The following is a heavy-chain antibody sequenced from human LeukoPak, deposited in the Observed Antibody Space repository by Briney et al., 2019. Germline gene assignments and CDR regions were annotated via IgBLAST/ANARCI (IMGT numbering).Heavy chain of an antibody. V-gene: IGHV4-59*01. D-gene: IGHD3-22*01. CDR2: IYYSGST. CDR3: ARSYDSRGYYYYGMDV. Sequence: SETLSLTCTVSGGSISSYYWSWIRQPPGKGLDFIGYIYYSGSTNYNPSLKSRVTISLDTSKNQFSLKLSSVSAADTAVYYCARSYDSRGYYYYGMDVWGQGTTVTVSS. CDR1: GGSISSYY. J-gene: IGHJ6*02.